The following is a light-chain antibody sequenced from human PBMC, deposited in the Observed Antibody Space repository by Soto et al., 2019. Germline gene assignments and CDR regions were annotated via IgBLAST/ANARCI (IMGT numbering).Light chain of an antibody. CDR2: GAS. CDR1: QSINSRY. V-gene: IGKV3-20*01. Sequence: EIVLTQSPGTLSLSPGERATLSCRASQSINSRYLAWYQQKPGQAPRLLIYGASSRATGIPDRFSGSGSVTDFTLTISRLEPEDFAVYYCQQFGISPGFTFGPGTKVDIK. CDR3: QQFGISPGFT. J-gene: IGKJ3*01.